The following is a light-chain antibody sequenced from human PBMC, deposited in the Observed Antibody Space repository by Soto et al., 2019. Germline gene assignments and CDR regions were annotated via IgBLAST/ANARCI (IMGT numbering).Light chain of an antibody. CDR1: QGITNF. CDR2: EAS. Sequence: DIQMTQSPSSLSASLGDRVTITCRASQGITNFLAWYQQKPGKVPKLLIYEASTLQSGVPSRFSGSGSGTDFTLTISSLQPEDVATYYCQKYNSAPSFGGGTKVDTK. J-gene: IGKJ4*01. V-gene: IGKV1-27*01. CDR3: QKYNSAPS.